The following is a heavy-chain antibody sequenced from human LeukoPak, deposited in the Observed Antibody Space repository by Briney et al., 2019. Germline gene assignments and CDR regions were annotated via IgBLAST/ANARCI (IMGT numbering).Heavy chain of an antibody. CDR2: INWNGGST. CDR3: AKSMDILTGYLWSLDY. CDR1: GFTFDDYG. J-gene: IGHJ4*02. D-gene: IGHD3-9*01. V-gene: IGHV3-20*04. Sequence: GGSLRLSCAASGFTFDDYGMDWVRQAPGKGLEWGSGINWNGGSTSYAYSVKGRFTISRDNAKNSLYLQMNSLRAEDTAVYYCAKSMDILTGYLWSLDYWGQGTLVTVSS.